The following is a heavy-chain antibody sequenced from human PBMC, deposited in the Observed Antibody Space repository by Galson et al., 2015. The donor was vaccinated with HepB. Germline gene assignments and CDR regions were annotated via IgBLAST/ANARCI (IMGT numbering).Heavy chain of an antibody. D-gene: IGHD3-3*01. CDR3: ARAYNDFWSGPGY. J-gene: IGHJ4*02. V-gene: IGHV1-46*01. Sequence: SVKVSCKASGYTFTSHYMHWVRQAPGQGLEWMGIITPGGGDTSYAQKFQGRVTMIRDTSTSTVYMEVSSLTSEDTAVYYCARAYNDFWSGPGYWGQGTLVTVSS. CDR1: GYTFTSHY. CDR2: ITPGGGDT.